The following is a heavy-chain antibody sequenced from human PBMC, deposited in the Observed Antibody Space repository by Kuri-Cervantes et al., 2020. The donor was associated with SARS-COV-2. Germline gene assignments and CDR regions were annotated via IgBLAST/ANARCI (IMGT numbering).Heavy chain of an antibody. Sequence: GESLKISCAASGFTFSSYGMHWVRQAPGKGLEWVAVISYDGSNKYYAGSVKGRFTISRDNSKNTLYLQMNSLRAEDTAVYYCAKGKDYYDSSPWFDPWGQGTLVTVSS. CDR2: ISYDGSNK. CDR3: AKGKDYYDSSPWFDP. CDR1: GFTFSSYG. J-gene: IGHJ5*02. D-gene: IGHD3-22*01. V-gene: IGHV3-30*18.